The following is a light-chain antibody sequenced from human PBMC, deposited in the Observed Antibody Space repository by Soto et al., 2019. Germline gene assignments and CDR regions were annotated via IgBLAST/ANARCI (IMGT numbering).Light chain of an antibody. CDR3: KQLNSYPQT. J-gene: IGKJ5*01. Sequence: IHLTQSPSSLSASVGDRVTITCQASRGISSYLAWYQQKPGKAPKLLVYSASTLQSGVPSRFSGSGSGPDFTLTISSLQPEDSATYFCKQLNSYPQTFGQGTRLEIK. CDR2: SAS. CDR1: RGISSY. V-gene: IGKV1-9*01.